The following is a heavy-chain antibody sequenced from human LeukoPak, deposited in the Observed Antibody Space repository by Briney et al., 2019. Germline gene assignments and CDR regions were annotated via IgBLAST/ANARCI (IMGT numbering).Heavy chain of an antibody. CDR3: AKAGGSSNYYYYMDV. CDR1: GFTFDDYA. V-gene: IGHV3-43D*03. CDR2: ISWDGGST. Sequence: PGGSLRLSCAASGFTFDDYAMHWVRQAPGKGLEWVSLISWDGGSTYYADSVKGRFTISRDNSKNSLYLQMNSLRAEDTALYYCAKAGGSSNYYYYMDVWGKGTTVTVSS. J-gene: IGHJ6*03. D-gene: IGHD3-10*01.